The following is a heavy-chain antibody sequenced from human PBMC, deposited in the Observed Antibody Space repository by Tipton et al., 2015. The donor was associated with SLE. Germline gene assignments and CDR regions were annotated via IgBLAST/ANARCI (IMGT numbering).Heavy chain of an antibody. Sequence: QSGPEVKKPGASVKVSCKASGYTFTSYGISWVRQAPGQGLEWMGWISAYNGNTNYAQKLQGRGTMTTDTSTSTAYMELRSLRSDDTAVYYCALGIISYCSGGSCYSDWGQGTLVTVSS. CDR3: ALGIISYCSGGSCYSD. CDR1: GYTFTSYG. CDR2: ISAYNGNT. V-gene: IGHV1-18*01. D-gene: IGHD2-15*01. J-gene: IGHJ4*02.